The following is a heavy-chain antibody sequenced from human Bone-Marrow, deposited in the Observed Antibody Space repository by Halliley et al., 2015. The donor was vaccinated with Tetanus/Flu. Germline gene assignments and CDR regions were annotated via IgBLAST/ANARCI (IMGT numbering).Heavy chain of an antibody. J-gene: IGHJ4*02. CDR2: IYDSGTF. CDR1: GDSINSTDW. Sequence: TLSLTCAVSGDSINSTDWWHWVRQPPGKGLEWIGEIYDSGTFNYNPPLKSRLTISIDKAKNQFSLKLRSVPAADTAVYYCARNYYALGSPFFGSWGRGTLVTVSA. D-gene: IGHD3-10*01. CDR3: ARNYYALGSPFFGS. V-gene: IGHV4-4*02.